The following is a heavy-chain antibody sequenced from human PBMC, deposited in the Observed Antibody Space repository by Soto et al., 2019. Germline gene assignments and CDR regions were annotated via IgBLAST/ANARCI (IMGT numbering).Heavy chain of an antibody. J-gene: IGHJ4*02. V-gene: IGHV4-4*02. CDR3: ARYQDSGWGLDS. Sequence: QVQIQESGPGLVKPSGTLSLTCAVSGGSISSDNWWSWVRQPPGKGLGWIGEIYHSGRTNYKPSLKSRVIISADKSKNQLSLQLSSVTAADTAVYYCARYQDSGWGLDSLGLGTLVTVSS. CDR2: IYHSGRT. D-gene: IGHD6-19*01. CDR1: GGSISSDNW.